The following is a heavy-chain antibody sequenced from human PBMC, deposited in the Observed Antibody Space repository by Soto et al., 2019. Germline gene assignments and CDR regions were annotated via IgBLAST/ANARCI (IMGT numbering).Heavy chain of an antibody. J-gene: IGHJ4*02. CDR3: ARVPDFWSGSNHDDY. Sequence: GGSLRLSCAASGFTFSSYSMNWVRQAPGKGLEWVSYISSSSSTIYYADSVKGRFTISRDNAKNSLYLQMNSLRAEDTAVYYCARVPDFWSGSNHDDYWGQGTLVTVSS. CDR2: ISSSSSTI. D-gene: IGHD3-3*01. V-gene: IGHV3-48*01. CDR1: GFTFSSYS.